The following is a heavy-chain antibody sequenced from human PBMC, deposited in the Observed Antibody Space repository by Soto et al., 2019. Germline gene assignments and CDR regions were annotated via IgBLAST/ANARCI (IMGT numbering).Heavy chain of an antibody. CDR2: IIPIFGTA. CDR3: ARDTGWEQPYYYYGMDV. CDR1: GGTFSSYA. Sequence: ASVKVSCKASGGTFSSYAISWVRQAPGQGLEWMGGIIPIFGTANYAQKFQGRVTITADESTRTAYMELSSLRSEDTAVYYCARDTGWEQPYYYYGMDVWGQGTTVTVSS. D-gene: IGHD1-26*01. V-gene: IGHV1-69*13. J-gene: IGHJ6*02.